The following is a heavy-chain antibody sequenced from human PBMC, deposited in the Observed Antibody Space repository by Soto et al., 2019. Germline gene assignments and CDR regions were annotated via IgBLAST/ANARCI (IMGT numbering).Heavy chain of an antibody. CDR3: ARSSSLWYYFDY. J-gene: IGHJ4*02. V-gene: IGHV4-31*03. D-gene: IGHD1-26*01. CDR2: IYYSGST. CDR1: GGSISSGGYY. Sequence: PSETLSLTCTVSGGSISSGGYYWSWIRQHPGKGLEWIGYIYYSGSTYYNPSLKSRVTISVDTSKNQFSLELSSVTAADTAVYYCARSSSLWYYFDYWGQGTLVTVSS.